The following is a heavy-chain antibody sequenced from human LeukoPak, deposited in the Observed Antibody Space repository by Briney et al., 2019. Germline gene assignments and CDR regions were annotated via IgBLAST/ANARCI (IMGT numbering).Heavy chain of an antibody. CDR3: AKDGKVGAATYYYDY. D-gene: IGHD6-13*01. V-gene: IGHV3-23*01. Sequence: GGSLRLSCAASGFTFSTYAMRWVRHAPGEGLEWVSIITNIGDTTYYADSVKGRFTISRDNSKHTLYLQMISLRAEDTAVYYCAKDGKVGAATYYYDYWGQGAQVTVSS. CDR1: GFTFSTYA. J-gene: IGHJ4*02. CDR2: ITNIGDTT.